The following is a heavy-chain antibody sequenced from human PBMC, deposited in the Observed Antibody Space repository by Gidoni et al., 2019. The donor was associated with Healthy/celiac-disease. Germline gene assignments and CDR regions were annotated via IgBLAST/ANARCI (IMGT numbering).Heavy chain of an antibody. D-gene: IGHD3-10*01. V-gene: IGHV4-59*01. J-gene: IGHJ4*02. CDR1: GGSISSYY. CDR3: ARVEVRGVIGY. CDR2: IYYSGST. Sequence: QVQLQESGPGLVKPSETLSLTCTVSGGSISSYYWSWIRQPPGKGLEWIGYIYYSGSTNYNPSLKSRVTISVDTSKNQFSLKLSSVTAADTAVYYCARVEVRGVIGYWGQGTLVTVSS.